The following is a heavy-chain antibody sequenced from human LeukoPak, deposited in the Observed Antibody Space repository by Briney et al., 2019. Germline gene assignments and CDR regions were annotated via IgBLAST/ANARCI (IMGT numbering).Heavy chain of an antibody. J-gene: IGHJ4*02. CDR3: ARDGRYFGWLLSDDY. D-gene: IGHD3-9*01. CDR2: TSAYNGNT. Sequence: ASVKVSCKASGYTFTSYGISWVRQAPGQGLEWMGWTSAYNGNTNYAQKLQGRVTMTTDTSTSTAYMELRSLRSDDTAVYYCARDGRYFGWLLSDDYWGQGTLVTVSS. V-gene: IGHV1-18*01. CDR1: GYTFTSYG.